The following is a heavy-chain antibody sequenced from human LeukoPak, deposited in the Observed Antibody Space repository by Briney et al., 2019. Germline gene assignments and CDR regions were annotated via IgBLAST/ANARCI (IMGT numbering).Heavy chain of an antibody. D-gene: IGHD2-15*01. Sequence: ASVKVSCKASGYTFTSYYMHWVRQAPGQGPEWMGIINPSGGSTSYAQKFQGRVTMTRDMSTSTVYMELSSLRSEDTAVYYCARSGAEERGFDYWGQGTLVTVSS. V-gene: IGHV1-46*01. CDR3: ARSGAEERGFDY. CDR2: INPSGGST. J-gene: IGHJ4*02. CDR1: GYTFTSYY.